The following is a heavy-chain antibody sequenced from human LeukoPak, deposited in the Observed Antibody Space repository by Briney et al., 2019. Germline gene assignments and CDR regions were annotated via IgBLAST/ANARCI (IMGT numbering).Heavy chain of an antibody. CDR3: ARVVTSLGDIRY. J-gene: IGHJ4*02. CDR2: LYSGGTT. Sequence: GGSLRPSCAASGFTVSSNYMSWVRQAPGKGLEWVSILYSGGTTYYADSVKGRFTISRDNSKNTLYLQMNSLRAEDTAVYYCARVVTSLGDIRYWGQGTLVTVSS. V-gene: IGHV3-53*01. CDR1: GFTVSSNY. D-gene: IGHD3-10*01.